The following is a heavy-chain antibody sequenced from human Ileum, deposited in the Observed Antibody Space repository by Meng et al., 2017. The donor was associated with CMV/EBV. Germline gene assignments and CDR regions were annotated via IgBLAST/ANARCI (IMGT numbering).Heavy chain of an antibody. V-gene: IGHV1-8*01. Sequence: ASVKVSCKASGYTFTSYDINWVRQATGQGLEWMGWMNPNSGNTGYAQKFQGRVTMTRNTSISTAYMELSSLRSEDTAVYHCARGSWYYDSSGYTYYFDYWGQGTLVTVSS. CDR2: MNPNSGNT. J-gene: IGHJ4*02. CDR1: GYTFTSYD. D-gene: IGHD3-22*01. CDR3: ARGSWYYDSSGYTYYFDY.